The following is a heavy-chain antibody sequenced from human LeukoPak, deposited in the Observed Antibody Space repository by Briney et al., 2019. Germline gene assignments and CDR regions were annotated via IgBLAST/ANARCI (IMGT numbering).Heavy chain of an antibody. CDR1: GGSFSGYY. CDR2: INHSGST. J-gene: IGHJ4*02. CDR3: ASAPRPMYYDFWSGYFDY. Sequence: KASETLSLTYAVYGGSFSGYYWTWIRQPPGKGLEWIGEINHSGSTNYNPSLKSRVTISVDTSKNQFSLKLSSVTAADTAVYYCASAPRPMYYDFWSGYFDYWGQGTLVTVSS. D-gene: IGHD3-3*01. V-gene: IGHV4-34*01.